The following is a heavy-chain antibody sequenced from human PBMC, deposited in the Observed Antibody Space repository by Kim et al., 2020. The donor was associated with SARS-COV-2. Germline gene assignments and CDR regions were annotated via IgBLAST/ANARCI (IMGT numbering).Heavy chain of an antibody. CDR2: IIPILGIA. CDR1: GGTFSSYA. V-gene: IGHV1-69*04. CDR3: AREPSYCSGGSCRIVYFDY. J-gene: IGHJ4*02. D-gene: IGHD2-15*01. Sequence: SVKVSCKASGGTFSSYAISWVRQAPGQGLEWMGRIIPILGIANYAQKFQGRVTITADKSTSTAYMELSSLRSEDTAVYYCAREPSYCSGGSCRIVYFDYWGQGTLVTVSS.